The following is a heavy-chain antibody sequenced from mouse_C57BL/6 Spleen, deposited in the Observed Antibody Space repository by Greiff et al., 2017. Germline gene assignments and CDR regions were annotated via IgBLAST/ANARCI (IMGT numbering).Heavy chain of an antibody. CDR2: IYPGDGDT. Sequence: VQLQQSGPELVKPGASVKISCKASGYAFSSSWMNWVKQRPGKGLEWIGRIYPGDGDTNYNGKFKGKATLTADKSSSPAYMQLSSLTSEDSAVYFCARCGYYGSSPRYFDVWGTGTTVTVSS. V-gene: IGHV1-82*01. CDR1: GYAFSSSW. J-gene: IGHJ1*03. D-gene: IGHD1-1*01. CDR3: ARCGYYGSSPRYFDV.